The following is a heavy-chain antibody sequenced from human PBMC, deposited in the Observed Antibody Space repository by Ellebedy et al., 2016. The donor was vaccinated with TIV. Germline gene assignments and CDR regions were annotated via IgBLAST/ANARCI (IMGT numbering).Heavy chain of an antibody. V-gene: IGHV3-23*01. CDR2: ISGSGGTT. D-gene: IGHD2-2*01. J-gene: IGHJ4*02. CDR1: GFTFSSYA. Sequence: PGGSLRLSCAASGFTFSSYAMSWVRLAPVTGLEWVSTISGSGGTTYYADSVRGRFTISRDTSKKTLSRQMTSLSADDTAAYYCAGGRGGGSESSTPRYYFDCWGQGTLVTASS. CDR3: AGGRGGGSESSTPRYYFDC.